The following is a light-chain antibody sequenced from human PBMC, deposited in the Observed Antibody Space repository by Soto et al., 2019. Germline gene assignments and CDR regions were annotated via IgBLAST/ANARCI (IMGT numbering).Light chain of an antibody. CDR1: QDISSW. V-gene: IGKV1-12*01. CDR2: TAS. J-gene: IGKJ1*01. Sequence: DIQMTQSPSSVSASVGDRVTITCRASQDISSWLAWYQQKPGKAPKLLIYTASSLQTGVPSRFSGSGSGTEFTLTISSLQPDDFATYYCQQGASFPTFGQGTKVELK. CDR3: QQGASFPT.